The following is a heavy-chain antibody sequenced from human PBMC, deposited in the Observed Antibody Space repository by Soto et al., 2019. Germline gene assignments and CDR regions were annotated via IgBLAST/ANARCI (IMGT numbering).Heavy chain of an antibody. CDR1: GFTFTSSA. V-gene: IGHV1-58*01. Sequence: SVKVSCKASGFTFTSSAVHWLRQARGQRLEGIGWIVVGSGNTNYAQKFQERVTITRDMSTSTAYMELSSLRSEDTAVYYCAAETYYYGSGSYRVHSSYYYGMDVWGQGTTVTVSS. J-gene: IGHJ6*02. CDR3: AAETYYYGSGSYRVHSSYYYGMDV. CDR2: IVVGSGNT. D-gene: IGHD3-10*01.